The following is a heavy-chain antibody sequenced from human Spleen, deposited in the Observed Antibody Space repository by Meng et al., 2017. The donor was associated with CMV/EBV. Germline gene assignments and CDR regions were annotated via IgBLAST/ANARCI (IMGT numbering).Heavy chain of an antibody. J-gene: IGHJ6*02. Sequence: GGSLRLSCAASGFIFRTYGMHWVRQAPGKGLEWVAFIRYDGINKYYGDSVEGRFTISRDNSENTVDLQMNSLRPEDTAVYYCARVTEARSGSDHYYYALRVWGQGTTVTVSS. D-gene: IGHD3-10*01. CDR2: IRYDGINK. CDR3: ARVTEARSGSDHYYYALRV. V-gene: IGHV3-30*02. CDR1: GFIFRTYG.